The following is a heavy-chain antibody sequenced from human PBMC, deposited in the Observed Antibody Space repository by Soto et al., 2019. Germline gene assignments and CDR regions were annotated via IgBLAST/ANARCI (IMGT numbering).Heavy chain of an antibody. CDR1: GYTLTELS. CDR2: FDPEDGET. V-gene: IGHV1-24*01. J-gene: IGHJ3*02. D-gene: IGHD3-3*01. Sequence: GASVKVSCKVSGYTLTELSMHWVRRAPGKGLEWMGGFDPEDGETIYAQKFQGRVTMTEDTSTDTAYMELSSLRSEDTAVYYCATKYITIFGVVIKGYAFDIWGQGTMVTVSS. CDR3: ATKYITIFGVVIKGYAFDI.